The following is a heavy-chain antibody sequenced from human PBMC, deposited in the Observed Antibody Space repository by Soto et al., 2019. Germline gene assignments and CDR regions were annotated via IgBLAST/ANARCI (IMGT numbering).Heavy chain of an antibody. J-gene: IGHJ3*02. D-gene: IGHD7-27*01. CDR3: SNGGYLGIDAFDM. V-gene: IGHV3-23*01. CDR1: GFTFSRYP. Sequence: EVQLLESGGGLVKPGGSLRLSCAASGFTFSRYPMSWVRQAPGKGLEWVSSISGSGSTKNYADSVKGRFTISRDNYKNTLYLQMNSLRVEDTAVYYCSNGGYLGIDAFDMWGQGTMVTVSS. CDR2: ISGSGSTK.